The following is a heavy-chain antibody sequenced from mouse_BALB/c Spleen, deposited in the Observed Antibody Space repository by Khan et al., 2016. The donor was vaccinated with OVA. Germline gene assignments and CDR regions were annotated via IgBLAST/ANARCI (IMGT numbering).Heavy chain of an antibody. CDR1: GFSLTTYG. CDR3: ARTYYGSAWFAY. CDR2: IWAGGST. J-gene: IGHJ3*01. D-gene: IGHD1-1*01. V-gene: IGHV2-9*02. Sequence: QMQLEESGPGLVAPSQTLSITCTVSGFSLTTYGVHWVRQPPGKGLEWLGVIWAGGSTNYNSALMSRLSIIKDNSKSQVFLKMNRLQTDDTAIYYYARTYYGSAWFAYGGQGTLVTVSS.